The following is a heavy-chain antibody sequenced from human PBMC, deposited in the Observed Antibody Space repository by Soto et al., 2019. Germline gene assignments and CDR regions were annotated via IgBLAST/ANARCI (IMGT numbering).Heavy chain of an antibody. CDR2: ISGSGGST. V-gene: IGHV3-23*01. CDR1: GFTFSSYA. CDR3: AKDAEKWDSSGWYFSYYGMDV. J-gene: IGHJ6*02. D-gene: IGHD6-19*01. Sequence: GGSLRLSCAASGFTFSSYAMSWVRQAPGKGLEWVSAISGSGGSTYYADSVKGRFTISRDNSKNTLYLQMNSLRAEDTAVYYCAKDAEKWDSSGWYFSYYGMDVWGQGTTVTVSS.